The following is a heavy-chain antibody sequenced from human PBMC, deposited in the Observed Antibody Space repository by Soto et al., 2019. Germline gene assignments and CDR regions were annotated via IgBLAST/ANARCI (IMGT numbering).Heavy chain of an antibody. Sequence: EVQLVESGGGLVKPGGSRRLSCIGSGFSFNDAWMSWVRQTPGKGLEWIGHIKRDPDGGTTDYAAPVKDRFVISTDDSRNTLYLQMNSLKAEDTSVYYCSAHIVVIPAPNTWGQGTLVTGPS. CDR3: SAHIVVIPAPNT. D-gene: IGHD2-2*01. J-gene: IGHJ4*02. CDR2: IKRDPDGGTT. V-gene: IGHV3-15*01. CDR1: GFSFNDAW.